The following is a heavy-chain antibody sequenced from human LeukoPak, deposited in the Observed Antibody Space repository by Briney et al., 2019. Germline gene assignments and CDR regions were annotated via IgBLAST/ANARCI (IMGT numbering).Heavy chain of an antibody. CDR3: ASSYYYDSSGYRFSIDFDY. V-gene: IGHV3-48*04. CDR2: ISSSSSTI. CDR1: GSTFSSYS. D-gene: IGHD3-22*01. Sequence: PGGSLRLSCAASGSTFSSYSMNWVRQAPGKGLEWVSYISSSSSTIYYADSVKGRFTISRDNAKNSLYLQMNSLRAEDTAVYYCASSYYYDSSGYRFSIDFDYWGQGTLVTVSS. J-gene: IGHJ4*02.